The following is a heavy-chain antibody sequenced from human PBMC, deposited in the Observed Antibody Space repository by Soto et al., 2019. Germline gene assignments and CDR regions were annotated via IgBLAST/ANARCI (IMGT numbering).Heavy chain of an antibody. Sequence: EVQLVESGGGLVQPGGSLRLSCAASGFTFSSYAMHWVRQAPGKGLEYVSAISSNGGSTYYANSVKGRFTISRDNSKNTLYLQMGSLRAEDMAVYYCAREGYCSSTSCYSFDYWGQRTLVTVSS. CDR3: AREGYCSSTSCYSFDY. CDR1: GFTFSSYA. J-gene: IGHJ4*02. CDR2: ISSNGGST. D-gene: IGHD2-2*01. V-gene: IGHV3-64*01.